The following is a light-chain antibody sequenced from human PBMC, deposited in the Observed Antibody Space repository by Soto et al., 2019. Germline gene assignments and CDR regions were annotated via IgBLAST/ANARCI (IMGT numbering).Light chain of an antibody. J-gene: IGKJ2*02. Sequence: DIQMTQSPFTLSASVGDRIIITCRASQNIGSWLAWYQQKPGKAPKLLIYKASSLESGVPSRFSGSGSGTEFTLTISSLQPDYFATYYCQQYNSYCTFGQGTKLEIK. V-gene: IGKV1-5*03. CDR2: KAS. CDR3: QQYNSYCT. CDR1: QNIGSW.